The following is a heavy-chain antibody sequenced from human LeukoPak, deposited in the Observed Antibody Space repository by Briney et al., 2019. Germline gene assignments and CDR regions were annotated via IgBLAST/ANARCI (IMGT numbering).Heavy chain of an antibody. CDR2: IYYSGAT. Sequence: NPLETLSLTCTVSGGSISSGDYYWSWIRQPPGKGLEWIGFIYYSGATNYNPSLKSRVTISADTSKNQFSLKLTSVTAADTGVYYCARFLRGRYQPDIWGQGTVVTVSS. J-gene: IGHJ3*02. V-gene: IGHV4-61*08. CDR1: GGSISSGDYY. CDR3: ARFLRGRYQPDI. D-gene: IGHD2-2*01.